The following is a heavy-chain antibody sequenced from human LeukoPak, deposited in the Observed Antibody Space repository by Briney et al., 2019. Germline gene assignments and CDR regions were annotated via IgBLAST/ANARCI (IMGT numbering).Heavy chain of an antibody. Sequence: QSGGSPRLSCAASGFTVSSNYMSWVRQAPGKGLEWVSVIYSGGSTYYADSVKGRFTISRDNSKNTLYLQMNSLRAEDTAVYYCARERRAGIFDYWGQGTLVTVSS. D-gene: IGHD6-19*01. V-gene: IGHV3-53*01. J-gene: IGHJ4*02. CDR2: IYSGGST. CDR3: ARERRAGIFDY. CDR1: GFTVSSNY.